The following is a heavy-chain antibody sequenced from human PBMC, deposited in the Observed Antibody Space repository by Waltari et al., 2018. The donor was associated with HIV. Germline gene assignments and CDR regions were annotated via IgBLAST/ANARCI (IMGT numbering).Heavy chain of an antibody. Sequence: QLQLQESGPGLVKPSETLSLTCTVSGGSMSDTGDYHWGWIRQPPGKGLEWIGNFHYTGNTFYNPSLKSRVTISADTSKNQFSLKLSSLNAADTAVYFCMRHRGYFPPDYWGQGTLVTVSS. CDR1: GGSMSDTGDYH. V-gene: IGHV4-39*01. CDR2: FHYTGNT. J-gene: IGHJ4*02. CDR3: MRHRGYFPPDY. D-gene: IGHD1-26*01.